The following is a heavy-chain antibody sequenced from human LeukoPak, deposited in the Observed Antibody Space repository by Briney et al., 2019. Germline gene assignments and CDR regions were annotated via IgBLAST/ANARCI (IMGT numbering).Heavy chain of an antibody. D-gene: IGHD3-3*01. CDR2: IYHSGNT. CDR1: GGSISSGAYS. J-gene: IGHJ5*02. Sequence: SETLSLTCAVSGGSISSGAYSWSWIRQPPGKGLEWIGCIYHSGNTYYNPSLKSRVTISVDRSKSQLSLKLSSVTAADTAVYYCARSDDLRNWFDPWGQGTLVTVSS. V-gene: IGHV4-30-2*01. CDR3: ARSDDLRNWFDP.